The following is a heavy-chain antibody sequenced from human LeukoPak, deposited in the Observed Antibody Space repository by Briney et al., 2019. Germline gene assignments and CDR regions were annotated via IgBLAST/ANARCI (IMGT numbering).Heavy chain of an antibody. CDR1: GFTFSNAW. D-gene: IGHD2-21*02. V-gene: IGHV3-15*01. J-gene: IGHJ4*02. Sequence: GGSLRLSCAASGFTFSNAWMSWVRQAPGKGLEWVGRIKSKTDGGTTDYAAPVKGRFTISRDDSKNTLYLQMNSLKTEDTAVYYCTTVSGDWSSSYYFDYWGQGTLVTVSS. CDR3: TTVSGDWSSSYYFDY. CDR2: IKSKTDGGTT.